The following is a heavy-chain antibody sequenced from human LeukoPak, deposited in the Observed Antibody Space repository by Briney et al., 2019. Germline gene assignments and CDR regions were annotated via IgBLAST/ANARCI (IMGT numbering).Heavy chain of an antibody. J-gene: IGHJ4*02. Sequence: GGSLRLSCAASGFTVSGNYMSWVRQAPGKGLEWVSVIYSGGNTYYADSVKGRFTISRDNSKNTLYLQMNSLRAEDTAVYYCAREVIAVAGYFDYWGQGTLVTASS. CDR3: AREVIAVAGYFDY. CDR2: IYSGGNT. CDR1: GFTVSGNY. D-gene: IGHD6-19*01. V-gene: IGHV3-66*01.